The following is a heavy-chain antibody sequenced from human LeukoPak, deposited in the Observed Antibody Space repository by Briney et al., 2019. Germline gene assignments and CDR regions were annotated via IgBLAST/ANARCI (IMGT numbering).Heavy chain of an antibody. Sequence: GSSVKVSCKAPGGTFSSYAISWVRQAPGQGLEWTGGIIPIFGTANYAQKFQGRVTITADESTSTAYMELSSLRSEDTAVYYCAREWGLESSGYYYAYWGQGTLVTVSS. V-gene: IGHV1-69*01. CDR3: AREWGLESSGYYYAY. CDR2: IIPIFGTA. CDR1: GGTFSSYA. D-gene: IGHD3-22*01. J-gene: IGHJ4*02.